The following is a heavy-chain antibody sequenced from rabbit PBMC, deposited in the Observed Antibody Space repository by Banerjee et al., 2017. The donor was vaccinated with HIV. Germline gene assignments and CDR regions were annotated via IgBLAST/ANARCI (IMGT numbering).Heavy chain of an antibody. CDR1: GFSFSNRCV. CDR3: ARDERDAAHGGYGYGGFDL. V-gene: IGHV1S45*01. CDR2: INTSSGNA. D-gene: IGHD6-1*01. J-gene: IGHJ4*01. Sequence: QEQLEESGGDLVKPEGSLTLTCTASGFSFSNRCVMCWVRQTPGKGLEWIACINTSSGNAVYANWAKGRFTISKTSSNTVTLQMTSLTAADTATYFCARDERDAAHGGYGYGGFDLWGPGTLVTVS.